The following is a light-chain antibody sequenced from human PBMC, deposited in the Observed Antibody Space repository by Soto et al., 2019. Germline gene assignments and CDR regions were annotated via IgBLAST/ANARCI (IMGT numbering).Light chain of an antibody. Sequence: QSALTQPASVSGSPGQSITISCSGTSSEVGSYNLVSWYQQHPGKAPKLMIYEGSKRPAGVSNRFSGSKSGNTASLSISGLQAEDEADYYCCSSETSRVFGGGTKLTVL. CDR2: EGS. CDR3: CSSETSRV. CDR1: SSEVGSYNL. V-gene: IGLV2-23*01. J-gene: IGLJ3*02.